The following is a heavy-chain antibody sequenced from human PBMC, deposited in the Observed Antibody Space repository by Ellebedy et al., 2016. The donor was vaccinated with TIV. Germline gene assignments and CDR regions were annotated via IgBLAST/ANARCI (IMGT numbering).Heavy chain of an antibody. D-gene: IGHD3-10*01. CDR2: IRTKGSGETT. J-gene: IGHJ3*02. CDR1: GFMFRDYG. Sequence: GESLKISCTASGFMFRDYGLNWFRQAPGKGLEWVGFIRTKGSGETTEYAASVKGRFAISRDNAKNSLYLQMNGLRDEDTAVYYCGFIRVREFTDNEVLDIWGQGTMVTVSS. CDR3: GFIRVREFTDNEVLDI. V-gene: IGHV3-49*03.